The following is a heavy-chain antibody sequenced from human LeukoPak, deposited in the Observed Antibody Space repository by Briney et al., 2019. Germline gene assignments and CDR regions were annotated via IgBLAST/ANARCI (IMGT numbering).Heavy chain of an antibody. CDR1: GYSINSGYY. D-gene: IGHD3-22*01. V-gene: IGHV4-38-2*01. CDR2: IYHSGST. Sequence: SETLSLTCAVSGYSINSGYYWGWIRQPPGKGLEWIGSIYHSGSTYYNPSLKSRVTISVDTSKNQFSLKLSSVTAADTAVYYCARGVVVISSGDYWGQGTLVTVSS. CDR3: ARGVVVISSGDY. J-gene: IGHJ4*02.